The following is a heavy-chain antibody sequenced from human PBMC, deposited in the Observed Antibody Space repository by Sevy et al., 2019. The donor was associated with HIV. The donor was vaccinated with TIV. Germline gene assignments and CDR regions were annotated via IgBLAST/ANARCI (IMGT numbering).Heavy chain of an antibody. CDR2: ISGSGGST. CDR1: GFTLSSYV. Sequence: GSLRLSCAASGFTLSSYVMSWVRQAPGKWLECISIISGSGGSTYYADSVKGRFTISRDNSKNTLYLQMNSLRVEDTAVYYCAKQPYDSGVYQFDYSGQGTMVTVSS. V-gene: IGHV3-23*01. CDR3: AKQPYDSGVYQFDY. J-gene: IGHJ4*02. D-gene: IGHD3-22*01.